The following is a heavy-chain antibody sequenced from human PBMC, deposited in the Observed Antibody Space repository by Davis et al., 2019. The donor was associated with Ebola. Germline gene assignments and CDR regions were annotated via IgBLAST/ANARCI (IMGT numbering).Heavy chain of an antibody. Sequence: GGSLRLSCAASGFTFSSYAMHWVRQAPGKGLEWVAVISYDGSNKYYADSVKGRFTISRDNSKNTLYLQMNSLRAEDTALYYCARDFGLAAAGTALDHWGQGTLVTVSS. CDR3: ARDFGLAAAGTALDH. CDR2: ISYDGSNK. CDR1: GFTFSSYA. J-gene: IGHJ4*02. V-gene: IGHV3-30-3*01. D-gene: IGHD6-13*01.